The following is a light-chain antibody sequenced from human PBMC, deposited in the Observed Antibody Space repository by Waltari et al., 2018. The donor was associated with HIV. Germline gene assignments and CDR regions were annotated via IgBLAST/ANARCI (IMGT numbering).Light chain of an antibody. CDR1: TSDVGGYRY. CDR3: KSYAGSNNPYV. J-gene: IGLJ1*01. CDR2: DVS. Sequence: QSALTQPPSASGSPGQSVTISCTGTTSDVGGYRYVSWYQHHPGKAPKLIIYDVSKRPSGVPDRFSGSKSVNTAALTDSGLQADDEADYYCKSYAGSNNPYVVGTGTKVTVL. V-gene: IGLV2-8*01.